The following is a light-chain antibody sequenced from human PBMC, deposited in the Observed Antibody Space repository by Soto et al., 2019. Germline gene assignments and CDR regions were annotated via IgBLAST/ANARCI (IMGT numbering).Light chain of an antibody. Sequence: QSALTQPDSVSGSPGQSITISCTGTSSDFGNYNLVSWYQQHRGKVPKLILFEVNKRPSGVSGRFSGSKSGNTASLTISGLQAEDEADYYCCSFTSSNTHVFGTGTKLTVL. V-gene: IGLV2-23*02. CDR3: CSFTSSNTHV. CDR1: SSDFGNYNL. CDR2: EVN. J-gene: IGLJ1*01.